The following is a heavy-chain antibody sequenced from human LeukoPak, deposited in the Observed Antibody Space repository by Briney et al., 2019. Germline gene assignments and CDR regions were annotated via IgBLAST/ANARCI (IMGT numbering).Heavy chain of an antibody. Sequence: GGSLRLSCAASGFTFSSYWMSWVRQAPGKGLEWVANIKQDGSEKYYVDSVKGRFTISRDNAKNSLYLQMNSLRAEDMALYYCAKDIRGNGKGERAFDIWGQGTMVTVSS. CDR3: AKDIRGNGKGERAFDI. CDR2: IKQDGSEK. D-gene: IGHD3-10*01. V-gene: IGHV3-7*03. J-gene: IGHJ3*02. CDR1: GFTFSSYW.